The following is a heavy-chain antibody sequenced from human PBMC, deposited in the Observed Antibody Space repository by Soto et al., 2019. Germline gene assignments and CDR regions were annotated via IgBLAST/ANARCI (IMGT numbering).Heavy chain of an antibody. CDR1: GYSFTGYW. CDR3: ARPPIDTAMATSLGMDV. D-gene: IGHD5-18*01. V-gene: IGHV5-51*01. J-gene: IGHJ6*02. Sequence: PGESLKISCKGSGYSFTGYWIGWVRQMPGKGLEWMGIIYPGDSDTRYSPSFQGQVTISADKSISTAYLQWSSLKASDTAMYYCARPPIDTAMATSLGMDVWGQGTTVTVSS. CDR2: IYPGDSDT.